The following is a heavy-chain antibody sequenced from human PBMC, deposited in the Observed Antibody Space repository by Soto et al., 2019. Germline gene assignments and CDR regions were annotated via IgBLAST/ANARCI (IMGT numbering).Heavy chain of an antibody. V-gene: IGHV4-30-4*01. Sequence: QLQESGPGLVKPSQTLSLTCSVSSGSINNNDYYWSWIRQTPGKGLEWIGYVYYSGSSDYIPSLKSRLSMSIDKSKNQFHLKLNSVTAADTATYYCARMSYFYDKWYFDIWGRGTLVTVSS. CDR1: SGSINNNDYY. CDR3: ARMSYFYDKWYFDI. J-gene: IGHJ2*01. D-gene: IGHD3-22*01. CDR2: VYYSGSS.